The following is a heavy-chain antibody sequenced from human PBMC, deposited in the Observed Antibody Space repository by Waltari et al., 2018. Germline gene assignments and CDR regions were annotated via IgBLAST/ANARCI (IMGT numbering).Heavy chain of an antibody. D-gene: IGHD2-21*01. CDR3: ASDTGALWMDV. CDR2: INPSGGST. J-gene: IGHJ6*02. Sequence: QVQLVQSGAEVKKPGASVKISCKTSEYTFTSSYVHWVRQAPGQGLECMGRINPSGGSTIYAQKFQGRVTMTRDTSTSTVYMELSSLRSEDTAVYYCASDTGALWMDVWGQGTTVTVSS. CDR1: EYTFTSSY. V-gene: IGHV1-46*01.